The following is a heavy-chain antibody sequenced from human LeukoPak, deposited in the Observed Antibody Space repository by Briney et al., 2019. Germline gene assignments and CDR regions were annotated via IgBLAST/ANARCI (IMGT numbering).Heavy chain of an antibody. J-gene: IGHJ4*02. Sequence: PGGSLRLSCAASGFTFSGYGMHWVRQAPGKGLEWVAIIWSDGTNKYYADSVKGRFTVSRGNSKNTLYLEMNSLRADDTAVYYCARHSGSYLAGDYWGQGTLVTVSS. CDR2: IWSDGTNK. V-gene: IGHV3-33*01. D-gene: IGHD1-26*01. CDR1: GFTFSGYG. CDR3: ARHSGSYLAGDY.